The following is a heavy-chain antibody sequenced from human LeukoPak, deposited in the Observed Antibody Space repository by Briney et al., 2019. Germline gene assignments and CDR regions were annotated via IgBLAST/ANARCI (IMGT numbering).Heavy chain of an antibody. D-gene: IGHD1-26*01. CDR3: ARSGSYAYYYYGMDV. CDR1: GYTFTSYA. J-gene: IGHJ6*02. CDR2: IDAGNGNT. V-gene: IGHV1-3*01. Sequence: ASVKVSCKASGYTFTSYAMHWVRQAPGQRLEWMGWIDAGNGNTKYSQKFQGRVTITRDTSASTAYMELSSLRSEDTAVYYCARSGSYAYYYYGMDVWGQGTTVTVSS.